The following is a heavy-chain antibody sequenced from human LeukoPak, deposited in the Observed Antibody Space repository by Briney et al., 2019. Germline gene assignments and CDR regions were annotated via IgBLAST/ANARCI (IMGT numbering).Heavy chain of an antibody. Sequence: SETLSLTCAVYGGSFSGYYWCWIRQPPGKGLEWIGEINHSGSINYNPSLKSRVTISVDTSKNQFSLKLSSVTAADTAVYYCARAKYYGSGSYYTHYFDYWGQGTLVTVSS. CDR3: ARAKYYGSGSYYTHYFDY. J-gene: IGHJ4*02. CDR2: INHSGSI. D-gene: IGHD3-10*01. V-gene: IGHV4-34*01. CDR1: GGSFSGYY.